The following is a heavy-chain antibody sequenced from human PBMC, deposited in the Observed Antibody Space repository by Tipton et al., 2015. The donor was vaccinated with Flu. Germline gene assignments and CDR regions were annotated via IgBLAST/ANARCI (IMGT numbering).Heavy chain of an antibody. Sequence: SLRLSCAASGFTFSTYAKTWVRQAPGKGLERVSGISGSGGSTYYADSVKGRFTISRDNSEKTVSLQMNSLRVEDTAVYYCAKDRDIIAVAASSNSWGQGTLVTVSS. CDR2: ISGSGGST. CDR1: GFTFSTYA. D-gene: IGHD6-19*01. J-gene: IGHJ4*02. V-gene: IGHV3-23*01. CDR3: AKDRDIIAVAASSNS.